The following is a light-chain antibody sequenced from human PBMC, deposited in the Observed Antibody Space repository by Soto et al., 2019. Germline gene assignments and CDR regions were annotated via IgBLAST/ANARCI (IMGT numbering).Light chain of an antibody. V-gene: IGKV1-5*03. J-gene: IGKJ2*02. CDR1: QSISSW. CDR3: QQYYSYLWT. Sequence: DIQMTQSPSTLSASVGDRVTITCRASQSISSWLAWYQQKPGKAPKLLIYKASSLESGVPSRFSGSGSGTEFTLTISSLQPDDFATYYCQQYYSYLWTFGQGTKLEIK. CDR2: KAS.